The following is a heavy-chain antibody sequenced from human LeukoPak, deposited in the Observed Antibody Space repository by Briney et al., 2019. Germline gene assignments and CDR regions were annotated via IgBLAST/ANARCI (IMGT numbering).Heavy chain of an antibody. D-gene: IGHD6-19*01. J-gene: IGHJ6*03. CDR1: GGSIRSYY. V-gene: IGHV4-59*12. Sequence: RASETLSLSCTVSGGSIRSYYWSWIRQPPGKGLECIGYIYYIGSTNYNPSLKSRVTMSVDTSKNQFSLKLSSVTAADTAVYYCARDRYSSGWYPSGYYYYMDVWGKGTTVTVSS. CDR2: IYYIGST. CDR3: ARDRYSSGWYPSGYYYYMDV.